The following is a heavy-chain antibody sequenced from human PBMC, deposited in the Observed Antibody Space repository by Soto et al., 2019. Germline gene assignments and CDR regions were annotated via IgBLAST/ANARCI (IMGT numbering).Heavy chain of an antibody. V-gene: IGHV2-5*02. D-gene: IGHD6-13*01. CDR1: GFSLSTYGVG. CDR3: ALPGYSSTWPGRRWDY. CDR2: IYWDDDK. J-gene: IGHJ4*02. Sequence: QITLKESGPTLVKPTQTLTLTCTFSGFSLSTYGVGVGWIRQPPGKALEWLALIYWDDDKRYSPSLKSRLTIPKDTSKNQVVLTMTNMDPVDTATYYCALPGYSSTWPGRRWDYWGQGTLVSVSS.